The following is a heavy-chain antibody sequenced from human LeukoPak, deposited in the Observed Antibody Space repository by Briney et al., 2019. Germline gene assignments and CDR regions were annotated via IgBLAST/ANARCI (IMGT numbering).Heavy chain of an antibody. Sequence: GASVKVSCKASGYTFTGYYMHWVRQAPGQGLEWMGWINPNSGGTNYAQKFQGRVTMTRDTSISTAYMELSRLRSDDTAVYYCARKERGDTYYYDSSGHADHWGQGTLVTVSS. CDR1: GYTFTGYY. D-gene: IGHD3-22*01. CDR3: ARKERGDTYYYDSSGHADH. V-gene: IGHV1-2*02. J-gene: IGHJ4*02. CDR2: INPNSGGT.